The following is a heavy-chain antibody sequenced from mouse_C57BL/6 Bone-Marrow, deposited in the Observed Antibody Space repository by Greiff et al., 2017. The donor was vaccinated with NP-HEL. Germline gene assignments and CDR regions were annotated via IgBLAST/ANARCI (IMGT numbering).Heavy chain of an antibody. J-gene: IGHJ2*01. CDR2: ISDGGSYT. V-gene: IGHV5-4*01. CDR3: ARGYDYNGY. D-gene: IGHD2-4*01. Sequence: DVQLVESGGGLVKPGGSLKLSCAASGFTFSSYAMSWVRQTPEKRLEWVATISDGGSYTYYPDNVKGRFTISRDYAKNNLYLQMSHLESEDTAMYYYARGYDYNGYWGQGTTLTVSS. CDR1: GFTFSSYA.